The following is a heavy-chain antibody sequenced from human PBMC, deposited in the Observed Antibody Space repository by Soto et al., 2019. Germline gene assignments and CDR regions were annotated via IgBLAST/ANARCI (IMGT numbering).Heavy chain of an antibody. CDR1: GGSISSSSYY. V-gene: IGHV4-39*01. D-gene: IGHD2-8*02. CDR2: IYYSGST. J-gene: IGHJ6*02. Sequence: PSETLSLTCTVSGGSISSSSYYWGWIRQPPGKGMEWIGSIYYSGSTYYNPSLKNRVTKSVDTSKKQFSMKLSSVTAAKTDVYYFARHETGEEGIHYYYYYGMDVWGQGTTVTVSS. CDR3: ARHETGEEGIHYYYYYGMDV.